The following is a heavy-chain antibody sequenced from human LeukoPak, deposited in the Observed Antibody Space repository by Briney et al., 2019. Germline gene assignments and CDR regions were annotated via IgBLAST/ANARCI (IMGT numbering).Heavy chain of an antibody. CDR3: ARPLFPGIAVAGIFDP. CDR2: ISSSGSTI. D-gene: IGHD6-19*01. CDR1: GLTFSDYY. V-gene: IGHV3-11*04. J-gene: IGHJ5*02. Sequence: GGSLRLPCAASGLTFSDYYMSWIRQAPGKGLEWVSYISSSGSTIYYADSVKGRFTISRDNAKNSLYLQMNSLRAEDTAVYYCARPLFPGIAVAGIFDPWGQGTLVTVSS.